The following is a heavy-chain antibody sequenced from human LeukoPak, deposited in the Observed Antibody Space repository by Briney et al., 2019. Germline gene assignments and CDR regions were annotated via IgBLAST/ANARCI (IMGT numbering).Heavy chain of an antibody. Sequence: ASVKVSCKASGYTFISYAMHWVRQAPGQRLEWMGWINAGDGNTKYSQKFQGRVTITRDTSASTAYMELSSLRSEDTAVYYCARPITMVRGVPGSWFDPWGQGTLVTVSS. V-gene: IGHV1-3*01. CDR3: ARPITMVRGVPGSWFDP. D-gene: IGHD3-10*01. CDR1: GYTFISYA. J-gene: IGHJ5*02. CDR2: INAGDGNT.